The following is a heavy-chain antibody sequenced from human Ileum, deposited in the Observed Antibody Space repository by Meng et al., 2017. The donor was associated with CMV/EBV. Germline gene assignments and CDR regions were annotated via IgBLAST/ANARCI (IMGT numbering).Heavy chain of an antibody. CDR1: GGPMSDYY. V-gene: IGHV4-59*13. CDR3: ASHRYAANYYSDY. CDR2: VFYTGDY. D-gene: IGHD3-16*01. J-gene: IGHJ4*02. Sequence: GSLRLSCTVSGGPMSDYYWTWIRQSPGKGLEWIGYVFYTGDYNYNPALESRVSMSVDTSKKQFSLNLSAVTAADTAVYYCASHRYAANYYSDYWAQGMLVTVFS.